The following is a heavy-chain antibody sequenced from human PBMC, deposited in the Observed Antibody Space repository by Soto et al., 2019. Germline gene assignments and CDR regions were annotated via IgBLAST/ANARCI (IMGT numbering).Heavy chain of an antibody. D-gene: IGHD7-27*01. CDR3: ARDLAGRDAYFDY. CDR1: GGSVSSGSYY. V-gene: IGHV4-61*01. CDR2: IYYSGST. J-gene: IGHJ4*02. Sequence: SETLSLTCTVSGGSVSSGSYYWSWIRQPPEKGLEWIGYIYYSGSTNYNPSLKSRVTISVDTSKNQFSLKLNSVTAADTAVYYCARDLAGRDAYFDYWGQGTLVTVSS.